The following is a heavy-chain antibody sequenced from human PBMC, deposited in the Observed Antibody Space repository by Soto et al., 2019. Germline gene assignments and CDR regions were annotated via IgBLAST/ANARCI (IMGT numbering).Heavy chain of an antibody. Sequence: PGGSLRLSCASSVFTFSSYDMHCVRQSTGKCLEWVSAIGTAGDTYYPGSVKGRFTISRENAKNSLYLQMNSLRAGDTAVYYCARGGPYYDFWSGSRTRNCSYYGMQFWGQGTMV. D-gene: IGHD3-3*01. CDR2: IGTAGDT. J-gene: IGHJ6*01. CDR3: ARGGPYYDFWSGSRTRNCSYYGMQF. CDR1: VFTFSSYD. V-gene: IGHV3-13*01.